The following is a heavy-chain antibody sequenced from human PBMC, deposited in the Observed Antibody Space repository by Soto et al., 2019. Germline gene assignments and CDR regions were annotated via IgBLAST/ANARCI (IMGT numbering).Heavy chain of an antibody. Sequence: QVKLQESGPGLVQPAQTLSLSCTVSGGSITSGGIYWSWLRQHPRQGLEWIGYIYHSGSTTYNLSLTSRVTISVDTSKNQFSLTVTSLTVADTAVYYCARFNSRSGTEYFDYWGQGTLVTVSS. CDR1: GGSITSGGIY. CDR2: IYHSGST. V-gene: IGHV4-31*03. J-gene: IGHJ4*02. CDR3: ARFNSRSGTEYFDY. D-gene: IGHD6-19*01.